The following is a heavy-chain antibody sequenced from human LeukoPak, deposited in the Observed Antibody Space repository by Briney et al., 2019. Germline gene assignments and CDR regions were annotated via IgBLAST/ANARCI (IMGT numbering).Heavy chain of an antibody. Sequence: GGSLRLSCAASGFTFSSYWMRWVRQAPGKGLEWVATIRQDGSQKYYVDSVKGRFTISRDNAKNSLYLQMNSLRAEDTAVYYCARESGSVTSEVDFDYWGQGTLVTVSS. V-gene: IGHV3-7*01. J-gene: IGHJ4*02. CDR2: IRQDGSQK. CDR1: GFTFSSYW. CDR3: ARESGSVTSEVDFDY. D-gene: IGHD4-17*01.